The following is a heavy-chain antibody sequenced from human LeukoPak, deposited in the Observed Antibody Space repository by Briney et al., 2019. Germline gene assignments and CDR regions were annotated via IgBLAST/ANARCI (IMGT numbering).Heavy chain of an antibody. D-gene: IGHD4/OR15-4a*01. CDR2: IYADFDNT. CDR3: ARALNRHIGAFEY. V-gene: IGHV3-NL1*01. Sequence: GGSLRLSCAASGFTFSSYGMHWVRQAPGRGLEWVSVIYADFDNTDYADSVRGRFTISRDSSKNTLYLHMNSLRVEDTATYFCARALNRHIGAFEYWGQGALVTVSS. CDR1: GFTFSSYG. J-gene: IGHJ4*02.